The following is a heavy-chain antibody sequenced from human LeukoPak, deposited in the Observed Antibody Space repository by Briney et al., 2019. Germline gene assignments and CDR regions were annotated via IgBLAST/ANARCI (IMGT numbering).Heavy chain of an antibody. D-gene: IGHD3-10*01. CDR1: AGYIISGDYY. CDR3: ARGITMVRGVTQIYYYSMDG. V-gene: IGHV4-30-4*01. CDR2: IYYSGST. Sequence: SETLSLTCTVSAGYIISGDYYWSWIHKPAGKVLEWVGYIYYSGSTYYNPSFKSQVTISVDTSMNQFSLQLSSLTAADTAVYYCARGITMVRGVTQIYYYSMDGWGKGTAVTASS. J-gene: IGHJ6*04.